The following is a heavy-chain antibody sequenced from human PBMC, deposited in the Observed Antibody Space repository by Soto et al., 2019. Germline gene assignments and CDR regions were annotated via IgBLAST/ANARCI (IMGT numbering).Heavy chain of an antibody. CDR2: FDPEDGET. J-gene: IGHJ6*02. CDR1: GYTLTELS. D-gene: IGHD5-12*01. Sequence: GASVKVSCKVSGYTLTELSMHWVRQAPGKGLEWMGGFDPEDGETIYAQKFQGRVTITRDTSASTAYMELSSLRSEDTAVYYCARDRRGGGYNYYYYYGMDVWGQGTTVTVSS. CDR3: ARDRRGGGYNYYYYYGMDV. V-gene: IGHV1-24*01.